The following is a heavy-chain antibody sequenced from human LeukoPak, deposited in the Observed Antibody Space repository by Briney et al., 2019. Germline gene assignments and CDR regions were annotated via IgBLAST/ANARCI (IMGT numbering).Heavy chain of an antibody. CDR3: ARSHGYCSSTSCYPFRGDYFDY. D-gene: IGHD2-2*03. CDR2: INWNGGST. J-gene: IGHJ4*02. Sequence: GGSLRLSCAASGFTFDDYGMSWVRQAPGKGLEWISGINWNGGSTGYADSVKGRFTISRNNAKNSLYLQMNSLRAEDTALYYCARSHGYCSSTSCYPFRGDYFDYWGQGTLVTVSS. V-gene: IGHV3-20*04. CDR1: GFTFDDYG.